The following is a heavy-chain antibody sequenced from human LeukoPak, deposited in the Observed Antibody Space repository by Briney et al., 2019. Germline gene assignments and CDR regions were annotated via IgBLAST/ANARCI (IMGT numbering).Heavy chain of an antibody. V-gene: IGHV3-23*01. Sequence: HPGASLRHSRAAPGFTFSSYAMSWVRQAPRKGLEWVSGISGSGGSTYYPDSVKGRFTISRDNSKNTLYLQMNSLRAEDTAVYYCAKRVSGGIWGQGTMVTVSS. CDR2: ISGSGGST. CDR1: GFTFSSYA. D-gene: IGHD2-15*01. CDR3: AKRVSGGI. J-gene: IGHJ3*02.